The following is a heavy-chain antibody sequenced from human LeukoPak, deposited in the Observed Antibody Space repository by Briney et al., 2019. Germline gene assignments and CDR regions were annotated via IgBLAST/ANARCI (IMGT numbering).Heavy chain of an antibody. CDR1: GFTFSSYT. V-gene: IGHV3-30*15. CDR2: LSHDGINR. J-gene: IGHJ2*01. CDR3: AREKVLPGNSYDLHWFFDL. D-gene: IGHD1-26*01. Sequence: PGRSLRLSCAASGFTFSSYTIHWVRRAPGKGLEWVAVLSHDGINRHYADSVKGRISISRDTSKNTLFLQMSSLRPDDTSIYYCAREKVLPGNSYDLHWFFDLWGRGTLVTVSS.